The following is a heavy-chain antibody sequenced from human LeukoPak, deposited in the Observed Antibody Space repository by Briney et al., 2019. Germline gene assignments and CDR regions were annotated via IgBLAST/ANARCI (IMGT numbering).Heavy chain of an antibody. Sequence: GASVKVSCKASGYTFTGYDMHWVRQAPGQGLDWMGWINPNSGGTNYAQKFQGRVTMTRDTSISTAYMELSRLRSDDTAVYYCARDSSGYDPFDYWGQGTLVTVSS. V-gene: IGHV1-2*02. CDR2: INPNSGGT. CDR1: GYTFTGYD. CDR3: ARDSSGYDPFDY. D-gene: IGHD3-22*01. J-gene: IGHJ4*02.